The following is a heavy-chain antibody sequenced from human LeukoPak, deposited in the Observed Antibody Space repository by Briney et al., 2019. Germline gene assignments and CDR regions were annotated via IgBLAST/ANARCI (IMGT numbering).Heavy chain of an antibody. CDR1: GDSISSGDYY. V-gene: IGHV4-61*02. CDR3: VRDRTKYCSSTSCPLDY. D-gene: IGHD2-2*01. CDR2: ISSSGST. J-gene: IGHJ4*02. Sequence: SETLSLTCTVSGDSISSGDYYWSWIRQPAGKGLEWIGRISSSGSTNYNPSLKSRVTISVDTSKNQFSLKLSSVTAADTAVYYCVRDRTKYCSSTSCPLDYWGQGTLVTVSS.